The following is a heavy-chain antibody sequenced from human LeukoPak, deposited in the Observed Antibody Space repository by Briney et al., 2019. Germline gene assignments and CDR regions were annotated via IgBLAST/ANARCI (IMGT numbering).Heavy chain of an antibody. J-gene: IGHJ3*02. CDR1: EVTFSASW. V-gene: IGHV3-23*01. CDR2: ISPSTNGK. CDR3: AKALTRWAFDI. D-gene: IGHD3-16*01. Sequence: GGSLRLSCAASEVTFSASWMGWVRQAPGKGLEWVSSISPSTNGKTYADSVKGRFTISTDNAKNTLYLQMDSLRAEDTAIYYCAKALTRWAFDIWGQGTMVTVSS.